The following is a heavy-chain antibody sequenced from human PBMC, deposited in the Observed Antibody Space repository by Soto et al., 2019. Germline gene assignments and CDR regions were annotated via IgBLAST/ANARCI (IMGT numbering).Heavy chain of an antibody. V-gene: IGHV1-69*01. Sequence: QVQLVQSGAEVKKPGSSVKVSCKASGGTFSSYAISWVRQAPGQGLEWMGGIIPIFGTANYAQKFQGRVTITEDESTSPAYRELSSLRSEDTAVYYCAKAVYSGRPGYFQHWGQGTLVTVSS. CDR3: AKAVYSGRPGYFQH. D-gene: IGHD1-26*01. J-gene: IGHJ1*01. CDR2: IIPIFGTA. CDR1: GGTFSSYA.